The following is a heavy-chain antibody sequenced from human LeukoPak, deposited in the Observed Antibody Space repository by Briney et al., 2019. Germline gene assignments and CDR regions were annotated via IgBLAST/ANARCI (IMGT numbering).Heavy chain of an antibody. CDR3: ARDLETAISSQYYYYYGMDV. V-gene: IGHV1-69*04. CDR1: GGTFSSYA. D-gene: IGHD2-21*01. Sequence: SVKVSCKASGGTFSSYAISWVRPAPGQGLEWMGRIIPILGIANYAQKFQGRVTITADKSTSTAYMELSSLRSEDTAVYYCARDLETAISSQYYYYYGMDVWGQGTTVTVSS. CDR2: IIPILGIA. J-gene: IGHJ6*02.